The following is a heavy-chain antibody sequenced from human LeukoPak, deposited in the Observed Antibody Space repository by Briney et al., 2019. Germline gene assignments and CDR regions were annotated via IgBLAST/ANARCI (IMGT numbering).Heavy chain of an antibody. CDR2: INPSGGST. CDR1: GYTFTSYY. Sequence: ASVKVSCKASGYTFTSYYMHWVRQAPGQGLEWMGIINPSGGSTSYAQKFQGRVTMTRDTSTSTAYMELRSLRSDDTAVYYCAREFLNWFDPWGQGTLVTVSS. D-gene: IGHD2-21*01. V-gene: IGHV1-46*01. CDR3: AREFLNWFDP. J-gene: IGHJ5*02.